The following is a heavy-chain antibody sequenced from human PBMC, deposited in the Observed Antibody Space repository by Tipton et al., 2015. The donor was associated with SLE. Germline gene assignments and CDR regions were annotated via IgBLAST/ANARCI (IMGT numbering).Heavy chain of an antibody. J-gene: IGHJ4*02. V-gene: IGHV4-39*01. CDR1: GGSISSSSYY. CDR2: IYYSGST. D-gene: IGHD6-6*01. Sequence: TLSLTCTVSGGSISSSSYYWGWIRQPPGKGLEWIGSIYYSGSTYYNPSLKSRVTISVDTSKNQFSLKLSSVTAADTAVYYCARQYSSSSLDYWGQGTLVTVSS. CDR3: ARQYSSSSLDY.